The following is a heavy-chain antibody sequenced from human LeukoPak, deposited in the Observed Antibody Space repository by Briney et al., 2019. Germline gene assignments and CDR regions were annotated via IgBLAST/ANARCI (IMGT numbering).Heavy chain of an antibody. CDR3: ARRGVYGAYDAFDI. CDR1: GGSISSYY. J-gene: IGHJ3*02. CDR2: IYYSGST. D-gene: IGHD4-17*01. Sequence: SETLSLTCTVSGGSISSYYWSWIRQPPGKGLEWIGYIYYSGSTNYNPSLKSRVTISVDTSNNQFSLKLSSVTAADTAVYYCARRGVYGAYDAFDIWGQGTMVTVSS. V-gene: IGHV4-59*01.